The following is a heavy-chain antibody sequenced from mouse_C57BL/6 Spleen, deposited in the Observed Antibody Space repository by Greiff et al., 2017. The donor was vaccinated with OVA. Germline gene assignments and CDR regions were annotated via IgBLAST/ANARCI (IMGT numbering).Heavy chain of an antibody. Sequence: VQLKESGPELVKPGASVKMSCKASGYTFTDYNMHWVKQSHGKSLEWIGYINPNNGGTSYNQKFKGKATLTVNKSSSTAYMELRSLTSEDSAVYYCARPSGSSYDYAMDYWGQGTSVTVSS. D-gene: IGHD1-1*01. CDR1: GYTFTDYN. V-gene: IGHV1-22*01. CDR2: INPNNGGT. CDR3: ARPSGSSYDYAMDY. J-gene: IGHJ4*01.